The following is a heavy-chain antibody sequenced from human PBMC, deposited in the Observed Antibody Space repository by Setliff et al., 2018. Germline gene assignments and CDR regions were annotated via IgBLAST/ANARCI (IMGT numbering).Heavy chain of an antibody. J-gene: IGHJ6*02. Sequence: PGGSLRLSCAASGFTFSSYTITWVRQAPGKGLEWVSMISGSAQTTYYADSAKGRFTISRDNSRNTLYLQMNSLRAEDTAVYYCAKGLLDYDILTGYYRGSEGDYYGMDVWGQGTTVTVSS. CDR2: ISGSAQTT. CDR3: AKGLLDYDILTGYYRGSEGDYYGMDV. D-gene: IGHD3-9*01. CDR1: GFTFSSYT. V-gene: IGHV3-23*01.